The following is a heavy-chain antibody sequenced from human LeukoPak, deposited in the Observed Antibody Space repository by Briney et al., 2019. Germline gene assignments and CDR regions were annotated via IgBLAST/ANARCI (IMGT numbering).Heavy chain of an antibody. V-gene: IGHV1-69*06. CDR1: GYPFTSYY. J-gene: IGHJ5*02. Sequence: SVKVSCKASGYPFTSYYMHWVRQDPGQGLEWMGGIIPIFGTANYAQKFQGRVTITADKSTSTAYMELSSLRSEDTAVYYCARLSQQGQTWGQGTLVTVSS. CDR3: ARLSQQGQT. D-gene: IGHD1-1*01. CDR2: IIPIFGTA.